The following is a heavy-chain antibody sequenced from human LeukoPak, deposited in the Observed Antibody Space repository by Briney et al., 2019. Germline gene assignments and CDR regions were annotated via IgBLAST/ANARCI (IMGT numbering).Heavy chain of an antibody. V-gene: IGHV4-59*08. CDR3: ARMGGYSGYATD. Sequence: SETLSHTCTVSGGSISPYYWSGIRPSPGRGLEWNGYIYSSGSANYNPSLKVRVTISEDTSKNQFTLKLSSVTAADTSFFYCARMGGYSGYATDWGQGTLVTVSS. J-gene: IGHJ4*02. D-gene: IGHD5-12*01. CDR2: IYSSGSA. CDR1: GGSISPYY.